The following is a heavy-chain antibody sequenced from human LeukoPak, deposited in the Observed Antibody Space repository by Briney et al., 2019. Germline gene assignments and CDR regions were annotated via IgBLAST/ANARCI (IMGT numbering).Heavy chain of an antibody. CDR2: IYSGGST. Sequence: GGSLRLSCAASGFTFSDYYMTWIRQAPGKGLEWVSGIYSGGSTYYADSVKGRFTVSRDSSKNTLYLQMNSLKAEDTAVYFCAARPHGDSPYFDFWGQGTLVTVSS. CDR3: AARPHGDSPYFDF. CDR1: GFTFSDYY. J-gene: IGHJ4*02. D-gene: IGHD4-17*01. V-gene: IGHV3-66*01.